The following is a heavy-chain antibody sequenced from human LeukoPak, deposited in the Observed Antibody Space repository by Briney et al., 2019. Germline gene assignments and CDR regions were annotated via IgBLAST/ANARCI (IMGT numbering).Heavy chain of an antibody. CDR3: ARGLKYSSGWYLVY. CDR1: GYTFTGYY. CDR2: INPNSGGT. D-gene: IGHD6-19*01. Sequence: ASVEVSCKASGYTFTGYYMHWVRQAPGQGLEWMGRINPNSGGTNYARKFQGRVTMTRDTSISTAYMELSRLRSDDTAVYYCARGLKYSSGWYLVYWGQGTLVTVSS. V-gene: IGHV1-2*06. J-gene: IGHJ4*02.